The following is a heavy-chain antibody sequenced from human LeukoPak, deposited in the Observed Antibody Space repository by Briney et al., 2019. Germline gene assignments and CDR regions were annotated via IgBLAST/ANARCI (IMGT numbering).Heavy chain of an antibody. CDR2: INHSGST. J-gene: IGHJ6*03. CDR1: GGSFSGYY. V-gene: IGHV4-34*01. CDR3: ARADDFWSGYYRNYYYYYMDV. Sequence: SETLSLTCAVYGGSFSGYYWSWIRQPPGKGLEWIGEINHSGSTNYNPSLKSRVTISVDTSKNQFPLKLSSVTAAATAVYYCARADDFWSGYYRNYYYYYMDVWGKGTTVTVSS. D-gene: IGHD3-3*01.